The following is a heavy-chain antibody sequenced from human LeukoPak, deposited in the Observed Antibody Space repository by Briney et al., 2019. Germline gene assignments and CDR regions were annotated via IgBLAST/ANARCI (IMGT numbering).Heavy chain of an antibody. J-gene: IGHJ5*02. CDR2: INHSGST. Sequence: SETLSLTCAVYGGSFSGYYWSWIRQPPGKGLEWIGEINHSGSTNYNPSLKSRVTISVDTSKNQFSLKLTSVTAADTAVYYCARGVVAARFWFDPWGQGTLVTVSS. D-gene: IGHD2-15*01. CDR3: ARGVVAARFWFDP. V-gene: IGHV4-34*01. CDR1: GGSFSGYY.